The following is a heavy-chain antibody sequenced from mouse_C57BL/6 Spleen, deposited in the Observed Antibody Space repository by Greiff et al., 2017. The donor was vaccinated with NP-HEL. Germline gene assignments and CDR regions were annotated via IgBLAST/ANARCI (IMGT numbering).Heavy chain of an antibody. V-gene: IGHV1-39*01. CDR2: INPNYGTT. CDR3: ARGLWYDYDGFAY. J-gene: IGHJ3*01. CDR1: GYSFTDYN. D-gene: IGHD2-4*01. Sequence: EVQLQQSGPELVKPGASVKISCKASGYSFTDYNMNWVKQSNGKSLEWIGVINPNYGTTRYNQKFKGKATLTVDQSSSTAYMQLNSLTSEDAAVYYCARGLWYDYDGFAYWGQGTLVTVSA.